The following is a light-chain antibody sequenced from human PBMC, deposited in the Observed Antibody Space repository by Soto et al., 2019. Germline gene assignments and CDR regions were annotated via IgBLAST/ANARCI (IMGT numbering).Light chain of an antibody. CDR3: MKGTHWPPTT. V-gene: IGKV2-30*01. Sequence: DVVMTQSPLSLSVTLGQPASISCKSSQTLVYSDGNAYLNWFHQRPGQSPRRLIYKVSRRDSGVPDRFSGSGSGTEFTLTISRVEAEDIGVYYCMKGTHWPPTTFGQGPKLEIK. CDR1: QTLVYSDGNAY. CDR2: KVS. J-gene: IGKJ2*01.